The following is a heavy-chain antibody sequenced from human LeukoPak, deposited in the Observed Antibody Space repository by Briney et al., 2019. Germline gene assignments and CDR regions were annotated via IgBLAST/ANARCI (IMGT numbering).Heavy chain of an antibody. Sequence: GGSLRLSCAAYGFTFSDYYMSWIRQAPGKGLEWVSYISSSGSTIYYEDAVKGRFTISRANAKNTLYLQMNSLRAEDTAVYYCARDLGIAARHDYWGQGTLVTVSS. J-gene: IGHJ4*02. D-gene: IGHD6-6*01. CDR3: ARDLGIAARHDY. V-gene: IGHV3-11*04. CDR2: ISSSGSTI. CDR1: GFTFSDYY.